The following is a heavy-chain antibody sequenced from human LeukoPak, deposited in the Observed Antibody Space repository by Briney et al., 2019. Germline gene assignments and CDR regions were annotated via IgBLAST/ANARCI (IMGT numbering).Heavy chain of an antibody. Sequence: SETLSLTCDVYGGSFSAYYWSWIRQPPGKGLEWIGEIHQRGSTNYNPSLKSRVTISVDTSKNQFSLKLSSVTAADTAVYYCAREDYYDTFDYWGQGTLVTVSS. CDR1: GGSFSAYY. D-gene: IGHD3-22*01. CDR3: AREDYYDTFDY. CDR2: IHQRGST. V-gene: IGHV4-34*01. J-gene: IGHJ4*02.